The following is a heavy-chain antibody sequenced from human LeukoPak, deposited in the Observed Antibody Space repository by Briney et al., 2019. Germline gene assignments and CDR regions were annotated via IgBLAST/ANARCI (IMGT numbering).Heavy chain of an antibody. CDR3: ARGPFTGGRYYYDSSAYGMDV. CDR2: INHSGST. Sequence: SETLSLTCAVYGGSFSGYYWSWIRQPPGKGLEWIGEINHSGSTNYNPSLKSRVTISVDTSKNQFSLKLSSVTAADTAVYYCARGPFTGGRYYYDSSAYGMDVWGQGTTVTVSS. CDR1: GGSFSGYY. V-gene: IGHV4-34*01. J-gene: IGHJ6*02. D-gene: IGHD3-22*01.